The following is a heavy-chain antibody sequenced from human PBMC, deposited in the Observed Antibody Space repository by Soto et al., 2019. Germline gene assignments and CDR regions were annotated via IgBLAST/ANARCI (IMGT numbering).Heavy chain of an antibody. D-gene: IGHD3-22*01. CDR3: ARGDYYDTSGPFSDAFDV. CDR1: GFTFSSYA. V-gene: IGHV3-23*01. J-gene: IGHJ3*01. Sequence: PGGSLRLSCAASGFTFSSYAMSWVRQAPGKGLERVSVIPGSGGSTYYADSVKGRFTISRDNSKNSLYLQMNSLRVEDTAVYYCARGDYYDTSGPFSDAFDVWGQGTMVTVSS. CDR2: IPGSGGST.